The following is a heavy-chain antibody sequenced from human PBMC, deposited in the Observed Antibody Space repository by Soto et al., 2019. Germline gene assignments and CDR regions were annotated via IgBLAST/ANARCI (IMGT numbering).Heavy chain of an antibody. J-gene: IGHJ4*02. CDR3: ARENDSSGNYGL. V-gene: IGHV1-69*04. CDR2: IIPILGIA. CDR1: GGTFSSYT. D-gene: IGHD3-22*01. Sequence: SGKVSCKASGGTFSSYTISWVRQAPGQGLEWMGRIIPILGIANYAQKFQGRVTMTADKSTSTAYMELRSLRSEDTAVYYCARENDSSGNYGLWGQGTLVTVSS.